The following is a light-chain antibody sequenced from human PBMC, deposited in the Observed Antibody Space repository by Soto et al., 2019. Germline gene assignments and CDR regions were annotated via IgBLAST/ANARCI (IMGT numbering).Light chain of an antibody. J-gene: IGLJ3*02. Sequence: QSALTQPASVSGSPGQSITISCSGGTSDIGTYNYVSLYQHHPGKVPKVMIYEVSNRPSGVSNRFSGSKSGNTASLTISGLQSEDEADYYCSSYTSSATLVFGGGTKVTVL. CDR3: SSYTSSATLV. CDR2: EVS. CDR1: TSDIGTYNY. V-gene: IGLV2-14*01.